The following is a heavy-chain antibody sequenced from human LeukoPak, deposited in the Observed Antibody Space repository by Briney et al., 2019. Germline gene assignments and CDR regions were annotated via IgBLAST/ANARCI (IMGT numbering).Heavy chain of an antibody. CDR2: ISSSSSTI. V-gene: IGHV3-48*02. CDR3: ARAGIAVAGTAFDY. D-gene: IGHD6-19*01. CDR1: GFTFSSYS. J-gene: IGHJ4*02. Sequence: PGGSLRLSCAASGFTFSSYSMNWVRQAPGKGLEWVSYISSSSSTIYYADSVKGRFTISRDNAKNSLYLQMNSPRDEDTAVYYCARAGIAVAGTAFDYWGQGTLVTVSS.